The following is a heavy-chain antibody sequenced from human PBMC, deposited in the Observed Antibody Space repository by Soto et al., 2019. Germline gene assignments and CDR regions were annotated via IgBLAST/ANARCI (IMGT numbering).Heavy chain of an antibody. V-gene: IGHV1-18*01. J-gene: IGHJ4*02. Sequence: ASVKVSCKASGYTFTSYGISWVRQAPGQGLEWMGWISAYNGNTNYAQKLQGRVTMTTDTSTSTAYMELRSLRSDDTAVYYCARPLTTGTTGLLGYWGQGTLVPVSS. CDR1: GYTFTSYG. CDR2: ISAYNGNT. CDR3: ARPLTTGTTGLLGY. D-gene: IGHD4-17*01.